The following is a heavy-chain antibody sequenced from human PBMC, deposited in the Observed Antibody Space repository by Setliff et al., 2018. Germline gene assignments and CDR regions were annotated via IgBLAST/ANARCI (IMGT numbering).Heavy chain of an antibody. V-gene: IGHV1-2*02. CDR1: GYIFAGYY. CDR3: AKEPALSLTESIRRSYYDYALDV. Sequence: ASVKVSCKASGYIFAGYYMHWVRQTPGQGLEWMGWINPISGGANYAQKFQGRLTMTTDTTTAYMELWSLTSDDTAIYFCAKEPALSLTESIRRSYYDYALDVWGQGTTVTVSS. CDR2: INPISGGA. J-gene: IGHJ6*02. D-gene: IGHD3-10*01.